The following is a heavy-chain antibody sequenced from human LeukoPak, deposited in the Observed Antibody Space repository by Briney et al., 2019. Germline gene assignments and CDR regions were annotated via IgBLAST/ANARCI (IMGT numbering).Heavy chain of an antibody. CDR2: VYNSGST. J-gene: IGHJ3*02. D-gene: IGHD2-15*01. Sequence: SSETLSLTCTVSGGSLSSYHWSWIRQPPGKTLEWIGYVYNSGSTNYNPSLKSRVTISVDTSKKQLSLKLTSVTAADTAVYYCARQTTRFCSGGTCYSNFAFDMWGQGTMVTVSS. V-gene: IGHV4-59*08. CDR3: ARQTTRFCSGGTCYSNFAFDM. CDR1: GGSLSSYH.